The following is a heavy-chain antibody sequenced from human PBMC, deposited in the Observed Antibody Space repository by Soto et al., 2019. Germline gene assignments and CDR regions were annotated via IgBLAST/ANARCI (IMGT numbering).Heavy chain of an antibody. V-gene: IGHV4-31*03. CDR3: ARCRDAFGFDT. Sequence: QVQLQESGPGLVKPSETLSLTCNVSGGSINSGGYYWGFIRHHPGKGLEWIGYIHYRGKTSYNTSLKSRGSISLDTSGHHFSLKLSSVTVADKAVYYCARCRDAFGFDTWGQGILVTVSS. J-gene: IGHJ4*02. CDR2: IHYRGKT. CDR1: GGSINSGGYY. D-gene: IGHD2-2*01.